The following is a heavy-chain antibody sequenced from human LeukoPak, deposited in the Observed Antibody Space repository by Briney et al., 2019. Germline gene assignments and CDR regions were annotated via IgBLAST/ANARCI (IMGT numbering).Heavy chain of an antibody. J-gene: IGHJ4*02. CDR1: GYTFTSYG. V-gene: IGHV1-18*01. D-gene: IGHD3-22*01. Sequence: APVKVSCKASGYTFTSYGISWVRQAPGQGLEWMGWISAYNGNTNYAQKLQGRVTMTTDTSTSTAYMELRSLRSDDTAVYYCARVPLQWLLPPNFDYWGQGTLVTVSS. CDR2: ISAYNGNT. CDR3: ARVPLQWLLPPNFDY.